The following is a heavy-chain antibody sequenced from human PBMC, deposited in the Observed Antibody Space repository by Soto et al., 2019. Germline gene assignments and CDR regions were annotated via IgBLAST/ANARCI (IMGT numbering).Heavy chain of an antibody. J-gene: IGHJ5*02. D-gene: IGHD3-16*01. CDR2: MYYNGNI. V-gene: IGHV4-59*01. Sequence: SETLSLTCNVSGGSISNYYWTWVRQSPEKGLEWIGYMYYNGNINYNPSLKSRVTISIDTSKNQFPLTLKSVTAADTAVYYCASGGNWFDPWGQGVLVTVSS. CDR1: GGSISNYY. CDR3: ASGGNWFDP.